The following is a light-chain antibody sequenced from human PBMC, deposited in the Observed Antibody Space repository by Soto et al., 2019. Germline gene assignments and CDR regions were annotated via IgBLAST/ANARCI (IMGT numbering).Light chain of an antibody. CDR3: QQYGKT. CDR2: GAS. CDR1: QSVSSSY. V-gene: IGKV3-20*01. Sequence: EIVLTQYPGILSLSPGERATLSCRASQSVSSSYLAWYQQKPGQPPRLLIYGASSRATGIPDRFSGSGSGTDFTLTIRRLEPEDFAVYYCQQYGKTFGQGTKVDIK. J-gene: IGKJ1*01.